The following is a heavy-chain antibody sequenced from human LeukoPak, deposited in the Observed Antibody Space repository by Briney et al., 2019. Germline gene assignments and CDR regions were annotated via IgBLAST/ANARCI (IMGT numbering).Heavy chain of an antibody. CDR3: ARENTGSYREFDY. V-gene: IGHV4-4*07. CDR2: IYSGGST. D-gene: IGHD1-26*01. J-gene: IGHJ4*02. Sequence: SETPSLTCTVSGGSISSYYWSWIRQPAGKGLEWIGRIYSGGSTNYNPSLKSRVTMSVDSSNNQFSLKLSSVTAADTAVFYCARENTGSYREFDYWGQGTLVTVSS. CDR1: GGSISSYY.